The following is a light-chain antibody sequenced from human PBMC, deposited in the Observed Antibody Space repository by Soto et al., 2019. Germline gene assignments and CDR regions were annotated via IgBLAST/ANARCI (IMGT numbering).Light chain of an antibody. J-gene: IGKJ1*01. CDR2: VAS. CDR3: HQYAGSPLT. Sequence: EIVLTQSPDTLSLSPGERATLSCRASQSLSNNYLAWYQQRPGQAPRLLFYVASNRATGVPDRFSGSGSGTDFTLTIRRLEPEDFAVYYCHQYAGSPLTFGQGTKVEIK. V-gene: IGKV3-20*01. CDR1: QSLSNNY.